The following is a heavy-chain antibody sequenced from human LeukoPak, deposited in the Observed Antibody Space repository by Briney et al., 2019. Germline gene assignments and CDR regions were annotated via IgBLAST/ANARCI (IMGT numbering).Heavy chain of an antibody. CDR1: GFTFSGPA. Sequence: PGGSLRLSCAASGFTFSGPAMHWVRQASGKGLEWVGRIRSKANSYATAYAASVKGRFTISRDDSKNTAYLQMNSLKTEDTAVYYCTRHVDVTIFGAGSPFDYWGQGTLVTVSS. J-gene: IGHJ4*02. CDR3: TRHVDVTIFGAGSPFDY. D-gene: IGHD3-3*01. V-gene: IGHV3-73*01. CDR2: IRSKANSYAT.